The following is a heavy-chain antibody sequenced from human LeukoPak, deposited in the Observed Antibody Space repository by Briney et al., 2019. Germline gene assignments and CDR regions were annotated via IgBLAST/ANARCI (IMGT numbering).Heavy chain of an antibody. CDR1: GDSVSSKNGA. CDR2: TYYRSKWYY. Sequence: SQTLSVTCVISGDSVSSKNGAWNWIRQSPSRGLEWLGRTYYRSKWYYDYAVSMKGRISINPDTSKNQYSLQVNSVTPEDTAVYYCARDEGNSGWYTFDYWGLGTLVIVSS. CDR3: ARDEGNSGWYTFDY. D-gene: IGHD6-19*01. V-gene: IGHV6-1*01. J-gene: IGHJ4*02.